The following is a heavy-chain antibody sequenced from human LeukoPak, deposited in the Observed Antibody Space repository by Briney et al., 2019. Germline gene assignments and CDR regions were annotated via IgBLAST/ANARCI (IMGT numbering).Heavy chain of an antibody. D-gene: IGHD2-15*01. CDR3: ARASRFLGYCSGGSCYLDALDI. CDR1: GGSISSYY. V-gene: IGHV4-4*07. CDR2: IYTSGST. Sequence: PSETLSLTCTVSGGSISSYYWSWIRQPAGKGLEWIGRIYTSGSTNYNPSLKSRVTMSVDTSKNQFSLKLSSVTAADTAVYYCARASRFLGYCSGGSCYLDALDIWGQGTMVTVSS. J-gene: IGHJ3*02.